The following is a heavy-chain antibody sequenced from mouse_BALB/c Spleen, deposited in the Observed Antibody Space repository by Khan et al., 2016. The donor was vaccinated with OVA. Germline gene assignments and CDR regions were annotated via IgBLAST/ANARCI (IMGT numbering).Heavy chain of an antibody. CDR2: INTETGEP. CDR3: ARDRYDYFDY. J-gene: IGHJ2*01. V-gene: IGHV9-2-1*01. Sequence: QIQLVQSGPELKKPGETVKISCKASGYTFTDYSMHWVKQAPGKGLKWMGWINTETGEPTYADDFKGRFAFSLETSASTAYLQINNLKNDDTATYFWARDRYDYFDYWGQGTTLTFSS. D-gene: IGHD2-14*01. CDR1: GYTFTDYS.